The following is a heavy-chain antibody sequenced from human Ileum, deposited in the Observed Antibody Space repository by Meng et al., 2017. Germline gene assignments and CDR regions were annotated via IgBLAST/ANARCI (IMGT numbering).Heavy chain of an antibody. Sequence: GESLKISCAASGFTFSDTIMHWARQASGKGLEWVGRIRTKRDNYATEYVASVEGRFTISRDDSTSTLFLQMNSLRAEDSAVYYCARVRIIRSRSVFDYWGQGTLVTGAS. CDR1: GFTFSDTI. J-gene: IGHJ4*02. CDR3: ARVRIIRSRSVFDY. CDR2: IRTKRDNYAT. V-gene: IGHV3-73*01. D-gene: IGHD3-3*01.